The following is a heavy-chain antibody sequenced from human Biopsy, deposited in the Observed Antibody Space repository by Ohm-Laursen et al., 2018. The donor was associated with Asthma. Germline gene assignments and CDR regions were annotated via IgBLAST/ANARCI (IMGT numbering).Heavy chain of an antibody. CDR2: INSVFGTT. D-gene: IGHD2-2*01. Sequence: SVKASCRSLGGTFNTYVIGWVRQAPGQGLEWMGGINSVFGTTTYPQKFQDRVTITADDSTSTVYMELSSLRSEDTAVYYCARKAGSCISRTCYSLDFWGQGTLVTVSS. V-gene: IGHV1-69*13. CDR1: GGTFNTYV. J-gene: IGHJ4*02. CDR3: ARKAGSCISRTCYSLDF.